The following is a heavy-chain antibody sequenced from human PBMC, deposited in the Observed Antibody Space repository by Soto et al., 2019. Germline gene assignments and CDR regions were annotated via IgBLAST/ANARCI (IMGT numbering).Heavy chain of an antibody. Sequence: ASVKVSCKASGYTFTGYYMHWVRQAPGQGLEWMGWINPNSGGTNYAQKFQGWVTMTRDTSISTAYMELSRLRSDDTAVYYCARGFCSGGGCYNAFDIWGQGTMVTVSS. J-gene: IGHJ3*02. CDR2: INPNSGGT. CDR3: ARGFCSGGGCYNAFDI. CDR1: GYTFTGYY. D-gene: IGHD2-15*01. V-gene: IGHV1-2*04.